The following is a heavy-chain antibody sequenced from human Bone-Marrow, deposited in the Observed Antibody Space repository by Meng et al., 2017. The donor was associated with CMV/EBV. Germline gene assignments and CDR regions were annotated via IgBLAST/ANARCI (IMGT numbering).Heavy chain of an antibody. CDR3: ARDMGSSGYYGNNWFDP. Sequence: QVQLQESGPGLVKPSQTPSLTCTVSGCSISSGDYYWSWIRQPPGKGLEWIGYIYYSGSTYYNPSLKSRVTISVDTSKNQFSLKLSSVTAADTAVYYCARDMGSSGYYGNNWFDPWGQGTLVTASS. J-gene: IGHJ5*02. V-gene: IGHV4-30-4*08. D-gene: IGHD3-22*01. CDR2: IYYSGST. CDR1: GCSISSGDYY.